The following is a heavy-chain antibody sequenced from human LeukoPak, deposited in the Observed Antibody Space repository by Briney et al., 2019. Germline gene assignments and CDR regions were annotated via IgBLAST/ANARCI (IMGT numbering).Heavy chain of an antibody. D-gene: IGHD4-11*01. CDR2: IIPILGIA. CDR1: GGTFSSYA. Sequence: SVKVSCKASGGTFSSYAISWVRQAPGQGLEWMGRIIPILGIANYAQKFQGRVTITADKSTSTAYMELSSLRSEDTAVYYCARKGEDYSLDYWGQGTLVTVSS. CDR3: ARKGEDYSLDY. V-gene: IGHV1-69*04. J-gene: IGHJ4*02.